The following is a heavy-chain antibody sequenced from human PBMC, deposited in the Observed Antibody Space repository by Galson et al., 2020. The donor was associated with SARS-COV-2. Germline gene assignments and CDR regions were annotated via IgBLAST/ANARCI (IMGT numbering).Heavy chain of an antibody. D-gene: IGHD3-3*01. CDR3: ARVGDDFWSGYGWFDP. Sequence: SCAASGFTFSSYWMSWVRQAPGKGLEWVANIKQDGSEKYYVDSVKGRFTISRDNAKNSLYLQMNSLRAEDTAVYYCARVGDDFWSGYGWFDPRGQGTLVTVSS. CDR1: GFTFSSYW. J-gene: IGHJ5*02. CDR2: IKQDGSEK. V-gene: IGHV3-7*03.